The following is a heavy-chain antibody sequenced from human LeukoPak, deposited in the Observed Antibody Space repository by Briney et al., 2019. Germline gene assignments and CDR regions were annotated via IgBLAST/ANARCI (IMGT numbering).Heavy chain of an antibody. CDR1: TYSITSDYH. V-gene: IGHV4-38-2*01. CDR2: IYRTGQT. D-gene: IGHD2-2*01. Sequence: PSETLSLTCAVSTYSITSDYHWAWIRPSPGKGLEWIGSIYRTGQTYYNPAHKTRVTISVDTSKYQFSLRLSSVTAADTAVYYCARGRVRKYQLQAPRGKVVSDYWGQGTLVTVSS. J-gene: IGHJ4*02. CDR3: ARGRVRKYQLQAPRGKVVSDY.